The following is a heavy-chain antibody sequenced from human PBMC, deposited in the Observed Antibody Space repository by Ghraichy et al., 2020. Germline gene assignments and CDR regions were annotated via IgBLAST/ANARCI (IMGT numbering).Heavy chain of an antibody. V-gene: IGHV3-33*01. J-gene: IGHJ4*02. CDR2: IWYDGSNK. Sequence: GESLNITCAASGFTFSSYGMHWVRQAPGKGLEWVAVIWYDGSNKYYADSVKGRFTISRDNSKNTLYLQMNSLRAEDTAVYYCARGGDYGDYWGQGTLVTVSS. CDR1: GFTFSSYG. D-gene: IGHD4-17*01. CDR3: ARGGDYGDY.